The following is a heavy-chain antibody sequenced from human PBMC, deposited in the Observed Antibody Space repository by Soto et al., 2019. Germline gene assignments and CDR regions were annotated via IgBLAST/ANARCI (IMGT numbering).Heavy chain of an antibody. CDR2: VYYSGTT. CDR1: GGSVSNKSYY. D-gene: IGHD4-17*01. V-gene: IGHV4-61*01. J-gene: IGHJ4*02. Sequence: SETLSLTCSVSGGSVSNKSYYWSWIRHPPGKRLEWIGYVYYSGTTNYNPSLKSRVTISVDLSKNQFSLRLSSVTTADTALYYCARTTAVPNTLRSRYFFDYWGQGTLVTVSS. CDR3: ARTTAVPNTLRSRYFFDY.